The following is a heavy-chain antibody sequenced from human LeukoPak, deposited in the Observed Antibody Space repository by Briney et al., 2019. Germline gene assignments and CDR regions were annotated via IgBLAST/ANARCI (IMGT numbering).Heavy chain of an antibody. CDR2: IFYSGST. V-gene: IGHV4-39*07. CDR3: ARRGPPRTMLRGVKSGWFDP. D-gene: IGHD3-10*01. J-gene: IGHJ5*02. CDR1: GGSISTSNYY. Sequence: SETLSLTCTVSGGSISTSNYYWGWIRQPPGKGLEWIGNIFYSGSTYYGPSLKSRLTISLDTSRNQFSLKLNSVTAADTAVYYCARRGPPRTMLRGVKSGWFDPWGQGTLVTVSS.